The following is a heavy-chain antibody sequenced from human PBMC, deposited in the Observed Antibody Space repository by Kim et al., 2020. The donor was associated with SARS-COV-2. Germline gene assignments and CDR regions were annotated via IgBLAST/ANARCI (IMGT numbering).Heavy chain of an antibody. D-gene: IGHD3-22*01. J-gene: IGHJ4*02. Sequence: QGFTGRFVFSLDTSVSTAYLQISSLKAEDTAVYYCARVWYYDSSFRFDYWGQGTLVTVSS. CDR3: ARVWYYDSSFRFDY. V-gene: IGHV7-4-1*02.